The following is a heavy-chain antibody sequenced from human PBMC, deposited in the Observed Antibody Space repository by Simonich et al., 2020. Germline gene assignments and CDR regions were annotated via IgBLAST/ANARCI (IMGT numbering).Heavy chain of an antibody. J-gene: IGHJ6*02. D-gene: IGHD3-10*01. CDR3: ARVPGIYYYYGMDV. Sequence: GAEVKKPGASVKVSCKASGYTFTGYYMHWVRQAPGQGLEWMGRINPNSGGTNYAHKVQGRVTMTRDTSISTAYMELSRLRSDDTAVYYCARVPGIYYYYGMDVWGQGTTVTVSS. V-gene: IGHV1-2*06. CDR1: GYTFTGYY. CDR2: INPNSGGT.